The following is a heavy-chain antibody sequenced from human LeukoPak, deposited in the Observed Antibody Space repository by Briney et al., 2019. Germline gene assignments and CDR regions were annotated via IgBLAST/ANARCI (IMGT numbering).Heavy chain of an antibody. CDR3: ARDRSYYYDSSGYLDY. CDR2: ISAYNGNT. V-gene: IGHV1-18*01. CDR1: GYTFTSYG. Sequence: ASVKVSCKASGYTFTSYGISWVRQAPGQGLEWMGCISAYNGNTNYAQKLQGRVTMTTDTSTSTAYMELRSLRSDDTAVYYCARDRSYYYDSSGYLDYWGQGTLVTVSS. J-gene: IGHJ4*02. D-gene: IGHD3-22*01.